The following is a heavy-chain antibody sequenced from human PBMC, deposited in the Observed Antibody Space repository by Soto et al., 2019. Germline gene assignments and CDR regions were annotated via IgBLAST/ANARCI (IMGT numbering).Heavy chain of an antibody. CDR1: GFTFGDYA. J-gene: IGHJ6*02. D-gene: IGHD1-7*01. Sequence: PGGSLRLSCTASGFTFGDYAMNWVRQAPGKGLEWVGFIGSNTYGGTTEYAASVKGRFTISRDDSRSIAYLQMYSLKPEDTAVYYCSRGTSRFDYGLDVWGQGTTVTVSS. CDR2: IGSNTYGGTT. V-gene: IGHV3-49*04. CDR3: SRGTSRFDYGLDV.